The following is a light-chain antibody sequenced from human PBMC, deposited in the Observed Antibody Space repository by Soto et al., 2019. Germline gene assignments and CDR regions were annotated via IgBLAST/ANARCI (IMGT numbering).Light chain of an antibody. CDR1: QSISRSY. V-gene: IGKV3-20*01. CDR2: GAS. J-gene: IGKJ2*01. CDR3: QQRRT. Sequence: EIVLTQSPGTLSLSPGERATLSCRPSQSISRSYLAWYQQRPGQAPRLRIYGASCRTTGTPDRFSGSGSGTDFTLTISRLEHEDFAVYYCQQRRTFGQGTNLEIK.